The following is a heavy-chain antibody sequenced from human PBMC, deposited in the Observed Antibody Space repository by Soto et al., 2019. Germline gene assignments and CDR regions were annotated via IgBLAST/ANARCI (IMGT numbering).Heavy chain of an antibody. J-gene: IGHJ6*02. Sequence: GESLKISCKGSGYTFTNYWIGWVRQMPGKGPEWMGIIYPGDSDTKYNPSFQGQVTISADKSITTTYLQWSSLKASDTAIYYCEASILYYGMAVWGQGTTVTVSS. CDR2: IYPGDSDT. CDR1: GYTFTNYW. V-gene: IGHV5-51*01. CDR3: EASILYYGMAV.